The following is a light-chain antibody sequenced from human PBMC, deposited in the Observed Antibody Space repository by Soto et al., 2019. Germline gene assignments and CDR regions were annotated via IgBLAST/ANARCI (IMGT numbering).Light chain of an antibody. CDR3: QQYHNWWT. V-gene: IGKV3-15*01. CDR2: DAS. CDR1: QSVRRN. Sequence: EIVMTQSLATLSVSPGERATLSCRASQSVRRNLAWYQQKPGQAPRLLIYDASTRATGIPARFSGSGSGTEFTLTISSLQSEDFAVYYCQQYHNWWTFGQGTKVDIK. J-gene: IGKJ1*01.